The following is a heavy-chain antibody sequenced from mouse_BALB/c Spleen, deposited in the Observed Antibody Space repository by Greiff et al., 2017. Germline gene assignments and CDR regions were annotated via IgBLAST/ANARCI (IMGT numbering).Heavy chain of an antibody. D-gene: IGHD2-2*01. Sequence: EVQLQESGPGLVKPSQSLSLTCTVTGYSITSDYAWNWIRQFPGNKLEWMGYISYSGSTSYNPSLKSRISITRDTSKNQFFLQLNSVTTEDTATYYCALWLLPHYYAMDYWGQGTSVTVSS. CDR1: GYSITSDYA. J-gene: IGHJ4*01. CDR3: ALWLLPHYYAMDY. CDR2: ISYSGST. V-gene: IGHV3-2*02.